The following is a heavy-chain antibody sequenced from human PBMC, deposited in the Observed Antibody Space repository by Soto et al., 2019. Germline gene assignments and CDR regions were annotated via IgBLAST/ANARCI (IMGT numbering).Heavy chain of an antibody. J-gene: IGHJ6*02. V-gene: IGHV1-2*04. CDR1: GYTIPGYY. D-gene: IGHD3-22*01. CDR3: ARGTMSYYDSSGFFYGMDV. Sequence: ASVTVSCKASGYTIPGYYMHWVRQAPGQGLEWMGWINPNSGGTNYAQKFQGWVTMTRDTSISTAYMELSRLRSDDTAVYYCARGTMSYYDSSGFFYGMDVWGQGTTVTVSS. CDR2: INPNSGGT.